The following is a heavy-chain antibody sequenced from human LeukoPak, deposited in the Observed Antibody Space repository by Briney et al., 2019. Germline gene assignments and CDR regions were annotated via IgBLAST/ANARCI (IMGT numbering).Heavy chain of an antibody. CDR1: GFTFSSYS. J-gene: IGHJ3*02. D-gene: IGHD2-2*01. CDR2: VSDDGNNK. V-gene: IGHV3-30*03. Sequence: GGSLRLSCAASGFTFSSYSMNWVRQAPGKGLEWVAVVSDDGNNKYYADFVKGRFTISRDNSKNTLYLQMNSPRAEDTAVYYCARDRYCSSTSCYWDAFDIWGQGTMVTVSS. CDR3: ARDRYCSSTSCYWDAFDI.